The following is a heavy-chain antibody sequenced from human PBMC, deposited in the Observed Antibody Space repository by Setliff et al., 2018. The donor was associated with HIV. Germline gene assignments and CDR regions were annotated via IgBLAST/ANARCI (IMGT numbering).Heavy chain of an antibody. CDR2: SNPSSRTT. D-gene: IGHD3-22*01. CDR3: ARGGRVDESRGYYYPLMY. J-gene: IGHJ4*02. V-gene: IGHV1-46*01. CDR1: GYIFTTHY. Sequence: ASVKVSCKSSGYIFTTHYIHWVRQAPGQGIEWMEMSNPSSRTTIYAQKFRGRMTLTKDKSTTTVHMELSSLRSDDTAVYYCARGGRVDESRGYYYPLMYWGQGTLVTVSS.